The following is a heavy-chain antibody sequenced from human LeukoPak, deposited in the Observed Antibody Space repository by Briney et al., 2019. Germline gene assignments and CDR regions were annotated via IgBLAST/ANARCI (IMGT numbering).Heavy chain of an antibody. V-gene: IGHV3-48*01. D-gene: IGHD3-22*01. CDR1: GFTFSSYS. CDR2: ISSSSSTI. Sequence: PGGSLRLSCAASGFTFSSYSMNWVRQAPGKGLEWVSYISSSSSTIYYADSVKGRFTISRDNAKNSLYLQMNSLRAEDTAVYYCAGDHYYDSSGYYYQFGYWGQGTLVTVSS. J-gene: IGHJ4*02. CDR3: AGDHYYDSSGYYYQFGY.